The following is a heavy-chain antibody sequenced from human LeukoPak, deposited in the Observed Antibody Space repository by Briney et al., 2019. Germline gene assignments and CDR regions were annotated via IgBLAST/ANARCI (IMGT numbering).Heavy chain of an antibody. CDR1: GYTFTSYD. CDR3: ARGGSSWYFSYYYYGMDV. J-gene: IGHJ6*02. D-gene: IGHD6-13*01. V-gene: IGHV1-8*01. CDR2: MNPNSGNT. Sequence: ASVKVSCKASGYTFTSYDINWVRQATGQGLEWMGWMNPNSGNTGYAQKFQGRVTMTRNTSISTAYMELSSLRSEDTAVYYCARGGSSWYFSYYYYGMDVWGQGTTVTVSS.